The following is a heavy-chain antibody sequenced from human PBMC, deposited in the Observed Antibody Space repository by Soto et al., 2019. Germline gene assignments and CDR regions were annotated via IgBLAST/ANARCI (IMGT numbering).Heavy chain of an antibody. J-gene: IGHJ6*02. CDR1: GDTISTGGYT. CDR3: ASSNIAAAGFYYYGMDV. CDR2: TYHSGNP. D-gene: IGHD6-13*01. V-gene: IGHV4-30-2*02. Sequence: SETLSLTCDVSGDTISTGGYTWAWIRQPPGKALEWIGHTYHSGNPYYNPSLKSRVIISVDRSKNQFSLKLSSVTAADTAVYYCASSNIAAAGFYYYGMDVWGRGTTVTVSS.